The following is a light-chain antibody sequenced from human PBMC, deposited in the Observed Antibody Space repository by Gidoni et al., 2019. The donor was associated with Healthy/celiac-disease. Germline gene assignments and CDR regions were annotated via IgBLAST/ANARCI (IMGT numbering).Light chain of an antibody. V-gene: IGKV3-15*01. J-gene: IGKJ1*01. CDR1: QSVSSN. CDR2: GAS. Sequence: IVMTQCPATLSVSPGERATLSCRASQSVSSNLAWYQQKPGQAPRLLIYGASTRATGIPARFSGSGSGTEFTLTISSLQSEDFAVYYCQQYNNWPRTFGQGTKVEIK. CDR3: QQYNNWPRT.